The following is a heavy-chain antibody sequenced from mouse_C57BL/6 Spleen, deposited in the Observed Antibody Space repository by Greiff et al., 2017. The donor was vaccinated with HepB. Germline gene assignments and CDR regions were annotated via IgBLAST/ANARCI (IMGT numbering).Heavy chain of an antibody. Sequence: QVQLQQPGADLVKAGASVKMSCKASGYTFTSYWMHWVKQRLGPGLEWFAETNPTNGRTYYNEKCKSKATLTVEKSSSTAYLLLSGPTFEDSAVYYCARMKKIVATYVDDWGQGTTLTVAS. V-gene: IGHV1S81*02. CDR1: GYTFTSYW. CDR2: TNPTNGRT. J-gene: IGHJ2*01. CDR3: ARMKKIVATYVDD. D-gene: IGHD1-1*01.